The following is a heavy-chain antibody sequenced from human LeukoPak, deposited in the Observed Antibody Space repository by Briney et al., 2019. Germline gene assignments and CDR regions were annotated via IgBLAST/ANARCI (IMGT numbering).Heavy chain of an antibody. CDR3: ATAFRITGTKRDAFDI. CDR2: IIPIFGTA. D-gene: IGHD1-20*01. Sequence: GASVKVSCKASGGTFSSYAISWVRQAPGQGLEWMGGIIPIFGTANYAQKFQGRVTITTDESTSTAYMELSSLRSEDTAVYYCATAFRITGTKRDAFDIWGQGTMVTVSS. V-gene: IGHV1-69*05. J-gene: IGHJ3*02. CDR1: GGTFSSYA.